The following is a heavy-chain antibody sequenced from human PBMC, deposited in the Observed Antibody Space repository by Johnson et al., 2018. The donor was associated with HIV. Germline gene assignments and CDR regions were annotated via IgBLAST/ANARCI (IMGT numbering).Heavy chain of an antibody. V-gene: IGHV3-9*01. CDR1: GFTFDDYA. Sequence: VQLVESGGGLVQPGGSLRLSCAASGFTFDDYALHWVRQAPGKGLEWVSCISRNSGSIGYADSVKGRVTISRDNAQNSLYLQMNSLRAEDTAVYYCAREGSGSWGRKRGPVKADAFDIWGQGTMVTVSS. D-gene: IGHD1-26*01. CDR3: AREGSGSWGRKRGPVKADAFDI. J-gene: IGHJ3*02. CDR2: ISRNSGSI.